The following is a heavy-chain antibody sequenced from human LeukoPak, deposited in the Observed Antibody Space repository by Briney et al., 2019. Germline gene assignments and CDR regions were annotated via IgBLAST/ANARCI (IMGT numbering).Heavy chain of an antibody. J-gene: IGHJ6*02. CDR2: ISYDGSNK. Sequence: GGSLRLSCAASGFTFSSYAMHWVRQAQGKGLEWVAVISYDGSNKYYADSVKGRFTISRDNSKNTLYLQMNSLRAEDTAVYYCARVYYYYYGIDVWGQGTTVTVS. CDR1: GFTFSSYA. CDR3: ARVYYYYYGIDV. V-gene: IGHV3-30*04.